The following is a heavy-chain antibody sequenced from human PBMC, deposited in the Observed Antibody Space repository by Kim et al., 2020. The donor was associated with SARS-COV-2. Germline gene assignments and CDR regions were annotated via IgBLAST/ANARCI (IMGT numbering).Heavy chain of an antibody. CDR1: GFTFSTYA. CDR2: ISGSGGST. J-gene: IGHJ4*02. D-gene: IGHD6-13*01. V-gene: IGHV3-23*01. CDR3: AKLPNCSSWGPFDY. Sequence: GGSLRLSCAASGFTFSTYAMSWVRQAPGKGLEWDSAISGSGGSTYYANSVKGRFTISRDNSKNTLDLQMNSLRAEDTAVDYCAKLPNCSSWGPFDYWGQGTLVTVSS.